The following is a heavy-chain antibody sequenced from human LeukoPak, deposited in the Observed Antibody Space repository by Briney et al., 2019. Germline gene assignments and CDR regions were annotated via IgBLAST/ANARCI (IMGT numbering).Heavy chain of an antibody. V-gene: IGHV3-9*01. CDR1: GFIFNNYA. J-gene: IGHJ4*02. D-gene: IGHD6-19*01. CDR2: ISWNSGSI. Sequence: QTGGSLRLSCAGSGFIFNNYAMHWVRQPPGKGLEWVSGISWNSGSIDYADSVKGRFTISRDNAKNSLYLQMHSLRVEDTAFYYCAKDNRRHYTSGPNPDSLHWGQGALVTVSS. CDR3: AKDNRRHYTSGPNPDSLH.